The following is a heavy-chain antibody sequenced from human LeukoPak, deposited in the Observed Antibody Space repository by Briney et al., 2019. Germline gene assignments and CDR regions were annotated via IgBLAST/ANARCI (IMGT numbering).Heavy chain of an antibody. CDR1: GFTFSSYA. CDR3: GKGREDGYNYFDY. CDR2: ISSGGGST. J-gene: IGHJ4*02. V-gene: IGHV3-64D*06. D-gene: IGHD5-24*01. Sequence: GGSLRLSCLASGFTFSSYAMHWVRQAPGKGLEYVSGISSGGGSTYYADSVKGRFTISRDNSKNTLYLQMSSLRAEDTAVYYCGKGREDGYNYFDYWGQGTLVTVSS.